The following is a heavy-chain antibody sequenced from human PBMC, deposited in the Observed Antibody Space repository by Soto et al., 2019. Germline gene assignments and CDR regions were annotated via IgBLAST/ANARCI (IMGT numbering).Heavy chain of an antibody. CDR1: GFTFSSYA. J-gene: IGHJ6*02. Sequence: PGGSLRLSCAVSGFTFSSYAMSWVRQAPGKGLEWVSAISGSGGSIFYADSVKGRFTISRDTSKNTLYLQMNSLRAEDTAVYYCAKGDTTMITDYYAMDVWGQGTTVTAP. V-gene: IGHV3-23*01. CDR3: AKGDTTMITDYYAMDV. CDR2: ISGSGGSI. D-gene: IGHD5-18*01.